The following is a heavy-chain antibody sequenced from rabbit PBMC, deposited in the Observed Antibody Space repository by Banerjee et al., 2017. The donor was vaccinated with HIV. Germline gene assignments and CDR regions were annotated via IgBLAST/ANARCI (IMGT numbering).Heavy chain of an antibody. CDR1: GFDFSSYYM. CDR2: VDAGSTSRT. CDR3: SYASSSGYWDL. Sequence: QEQLKESGGGLVQPGGSLKLSCKASGFDFSSYYMSWVRQAPGKGLEWIACVDAGSTSRTYYATWAKGRFILSKTSSTTVTLQMTSLTAADTATYFCSYASSSGYWDLWGPGTLVTVS. D-gene: IGHD1-1*01. J-gene: IGHJ4*01. V-gene: IGHV1S45*01.